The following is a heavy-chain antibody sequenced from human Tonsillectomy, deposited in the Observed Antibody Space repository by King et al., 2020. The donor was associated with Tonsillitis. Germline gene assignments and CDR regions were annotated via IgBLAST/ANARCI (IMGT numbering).Heavy chain of an antibody. CDR1: GFTFSSYW. D-gene: IGHD3-22*01. V-gene: IGHV3-7*01. Sequence: VQLVESGGGLVQPGGSLRLSCAASGFTFSSYWMSWVRQAPGKGLEWVANIKQDGREKYYVDAVKGRFTISRDNAKNSLYLQMNSLRAEDTAVYYCARLTEYYDSSGYVWFDPWGQGTLVTVSS. J-gene: IGHJ5*02. CDR3: ARLTEYYDSSGYVWFDP. CDR2: IKQDGREK.